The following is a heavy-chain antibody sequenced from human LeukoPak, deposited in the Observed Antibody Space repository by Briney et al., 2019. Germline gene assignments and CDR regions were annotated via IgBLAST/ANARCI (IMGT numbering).Heavy chain of an antibody. Sequence: SETLSLTCTVSGGSISSYYWSWIRQPPGKGLEWIAYIYYSGSTNYNPSLKSRVTISVDTSKNQFSLKLSSVTAADTAVYYCARDKYIAVAGSSSDNWFDPWGQGTLVTVSS. CDR2: IYYSGST. CDR1: GGSISSYY. CDR3: ARDKYIAVAGSSSDNWFDP. D-gene: IGHD6-19*01. V-gene: IGHV4-59*12. J-gene: IGHJ5*02.